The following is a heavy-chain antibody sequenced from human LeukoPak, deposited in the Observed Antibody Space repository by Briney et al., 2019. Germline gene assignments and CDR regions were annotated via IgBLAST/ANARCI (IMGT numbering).Heavy chain of an antibody. CDR3: ARGGTYSSSPLDY. Sequence: PGGSLRLSCAASGFTFSSYEMNWVRQAPGKGLEWVSYISSGGTTIYYADSVKGRFTISRDNAKNTLYLQMNSLRAEDTAVYYCARGGTYSSSPLDYWGQGTLVTVSS. CDR2: ISSGGTTI. V-gene: IGHV3-48*03. D-gene: IGHD6-6*01. CDR1: GFTFSSYE. J-gene: IGHJ4*02.